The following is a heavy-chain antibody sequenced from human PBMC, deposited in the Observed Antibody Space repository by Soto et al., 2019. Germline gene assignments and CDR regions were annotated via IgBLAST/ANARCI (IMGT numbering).Heavy chain of an antibody. D-gene: IGHD3-22*01. Sequence: EVQLVESGGGLVKPGGSLRLSCAASGFTFSSYSMNWVRQAPGKGLEWVSSISSSSSYIYYADSVKGRFTISRDNAKNSLYLQMNGLRDEEKAVYYCARDPDYYDSGGYLGYYYYGMDVWGQGTTVTVSS. J-gene: IGHJ6*02. CDR1: GFTFSSYS. V-gene: IGHV3-21*01. CDR2: ISSSSSYI. CDR3: ARDPDYYDSGGYLGYYYYGMDV.